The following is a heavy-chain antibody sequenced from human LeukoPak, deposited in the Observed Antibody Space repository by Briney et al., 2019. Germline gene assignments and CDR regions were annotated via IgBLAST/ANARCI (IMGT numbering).Heavy chain of an antibody. CDR3: ARVMGGPYCSGGSCYRHFDY. Sequence: GGSLRLSCAASGFTFSSYSMNWVRQAPGKGLEWVSCISSSSSYIYYADSVKGRFTISRDNAKNSLYLQMNSLRAEDTAVYYCARVMGGPYCSGGSCYRHFDYWGQGTPVTVSS. D-gene: IGHD2-15*01. CDR1: GFTFSSYS. V-gene: IGHV3-21*01. J-gene: IGHJ4*02. CDR2: ISSSSSYI.